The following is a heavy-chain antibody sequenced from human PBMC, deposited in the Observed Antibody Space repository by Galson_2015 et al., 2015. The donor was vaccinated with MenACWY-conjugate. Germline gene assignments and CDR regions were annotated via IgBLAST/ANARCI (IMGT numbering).Heavy chain of an antibody. CDR3: VHRPILYCSGATCPRHDAFDI. V-gene: IGHV2-5*02. CDR2: IYGDDSK. D-gene: IGHD2-15*01. Sequence: PALVKPTQTLTLTCDFSGFSLTTSRVGVGWIRQPPGKALEWLALIYGDDSKRYSPSLKSRLTITKVTSKSQVVLTMTNMDPVDTATYFCVHRPILYCSGATCPRHDAFDIWARGTMVTVSS. J-gene: IGHJ3*02. CDR1: GFSLTTSRVG.